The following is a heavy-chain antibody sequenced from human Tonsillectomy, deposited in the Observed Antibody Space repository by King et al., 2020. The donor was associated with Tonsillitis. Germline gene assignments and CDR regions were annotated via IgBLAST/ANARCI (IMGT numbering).Heavy chain of an antibody. CDR2: INHRGST. D-gene: IGHD3-22*01. CDR3: ARTRYYYDSSGFLY. V-gene: IGHV4-34*01. CDR1: GGSFSGYY. Sequence: VQLQQWGAGLLKPSETLSLTCAVYGGSFSGYYWSWIRQPPGKGLEWIGEINHRGSTSYNPSLESRVTISLDTSKNQFSLKLSSVTAADTAVYYCARTRYYYDSSGFLYWGQGTLVTVSS. J-gene: IGHJ4*02.